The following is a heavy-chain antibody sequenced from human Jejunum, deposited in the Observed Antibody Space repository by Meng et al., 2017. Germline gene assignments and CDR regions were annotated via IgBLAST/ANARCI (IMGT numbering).Heavy chain of an antibody. CDR2: IYHTGNT. D-gene: IGHD6-19*01. V-gene: IGHV4-39*01. Sequence: QLQLQESGPGLLKPSETLSLTCTVSGGSIITSSDDWGWSRQSPGKGLEWIGTIYHTGNTYYTPTLESRVTITLDTSHNLFSLHLKSVTVADTAVYYCATMGRELGIDMAGEHWGQGTLVTVSS. J-gene: IGHJ4*02. CDR1: GGSIITSSDD. CDR3: ATMGRELGIDMAGEH.